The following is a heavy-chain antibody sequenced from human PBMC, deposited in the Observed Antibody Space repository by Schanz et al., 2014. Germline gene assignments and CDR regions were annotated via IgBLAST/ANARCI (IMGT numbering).Heavy chain of an antibody. V-gene: IGHV3-7*01. CDR2: IKQDESER. J-gene: IGHJ4*02. CDR3: ARDKGGYYPFDY. D-gene: IGHD3-3*01. CDR1: GFTFSTYW. Sequence: EVQLVESGGGLVQPGGSLRLSCAASGFTFSTYWMSWVRQAPGKGLEWVANIKQDESERSYVDSVKGRFTISRDNAKNSLYLQMNSLRAEDTAVYYCARDKGGYYPFDYWGQGTLATVSS.